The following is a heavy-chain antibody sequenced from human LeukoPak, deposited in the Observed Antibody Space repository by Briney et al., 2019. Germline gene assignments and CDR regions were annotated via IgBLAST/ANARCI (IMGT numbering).Heavy chain of an antibody. V-gene: IGHV4-59*08. CDR3: ARKHGSGSYYDG. D-gene: IGHD3-10*01. J-gene: IGHJ4*02. CDR2: IYYSGST. Sequence: SETLSLTCTVSGGSISSYYWSWIRQPPGKGLEWIGYIYYSGSTNYNPSLKSRVTTSVDTSKNQFSLKLSSVTAADTAVYYCARKHGSGSYYDGWGQGTLVTVSS. CDR1: GGSISSYY.